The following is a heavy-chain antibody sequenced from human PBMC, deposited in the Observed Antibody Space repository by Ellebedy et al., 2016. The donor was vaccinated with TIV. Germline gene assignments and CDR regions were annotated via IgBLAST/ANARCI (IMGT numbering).Heavy chain of an antibody. Sequence: GESLKISCAASGFTFSGYAMHWVRQAPGKGLEWVAVISYDGSNKYYADSVKGRFTISRDNSKNTLYLQMNSLRAEDTAVYYCARDGDENCGGDCYYYYYGMDVWGQGTTVTVSS. CDR3: ARDGDENCGGDCYYYYYGMDV. D-gene: IGHD2-21*02. V-gene: IGHV3-30-3*01. CDR1: GFTFSGYA. CDR2: ISYDGSNK. J-gene: IGHJ6*02.